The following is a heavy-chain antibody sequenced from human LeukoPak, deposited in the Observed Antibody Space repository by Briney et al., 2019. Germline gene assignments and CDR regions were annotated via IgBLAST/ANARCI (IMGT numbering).Heavy chain of an antibody. CDR2: IQVGGST. CDR3: ARGSTVTPYYFDY. V-gene: IGHV4-59*01. Sequence: SETLSLTCAVSGGSINTYYWTWIRQPPGKGLEWIGHIQVGGSTNYSPSLKSRVTMSLDTSKNQFSLKLSSVSAADTAVYYCARGSTVTPYYFDYWGQGTLVTVSS. J-gene: IGHJ4*02. D-gene: IGHD4-17*01. CDR1: GGSINTYY.